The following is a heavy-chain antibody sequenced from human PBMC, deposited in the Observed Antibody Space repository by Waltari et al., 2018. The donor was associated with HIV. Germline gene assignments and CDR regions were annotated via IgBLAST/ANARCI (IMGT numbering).Heavy chain of an antibody. CDR1: GFTFSSYS. V-gene: IGHV3-48*02. D-gene: IGHD1-26*01. CDR3: ARDDQWAFDY. CDR2: ITNDGRAK. Sequence: EVQLVESGGGLVQPGGSLRLSCAASGFTFSSYSMNWVRQAPGGGLEWRSYITNDGRAKVCSDSVKGRFTISRDNAKSSLYLEMNSLRDEDTAVYYCARDDQWAFDYWGQGTLVIVSS. J-gene: IGHJ4*02.